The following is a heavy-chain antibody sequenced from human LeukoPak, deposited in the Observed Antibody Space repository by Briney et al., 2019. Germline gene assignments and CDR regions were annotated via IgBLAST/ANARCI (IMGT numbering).Heavy chain of an antibody. Sequence: SETLTLTCAVSDYTFSSGYYRGWIRQPAGRGLEWIGSIYHSGSTYYNPSLKSRVTISVDTSKNMFSLKLSCVTAEDTAVYYCARQALYCSSSSCYKRYFDFWGQGTLVTVSS. CDR3: ARQALYCSSSSCYKRYFDF. V-gene: IGHV4-38-2*01. CDR2: IYHSGST. J-gene: IGHJ4*02. CDR1: DYTFSSGYY. D-gene: IGHD2-2*02.